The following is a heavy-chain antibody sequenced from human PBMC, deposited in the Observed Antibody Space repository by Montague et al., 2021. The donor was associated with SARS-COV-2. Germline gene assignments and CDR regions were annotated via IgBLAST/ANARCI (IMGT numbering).Heavy chain of an antibody. Sequence: SETLSLTCSASGGSISDYYWNWIRQPPGKGLEWIGYIYYNTGNTNYNPSLQSRVTISLDTSKNQFSLNLRSVTAADTALYFCSRGTGYDYYFDCWGLGTLVTVSS. CDR3: SRGTGYDYYFDC. CDR2: IYYNTGNT. J-gene: IGHJ4*02. D-gene: IGHD5-12*01. V-gene: IGHV4-59*01. CDR1: GGSISDYY.